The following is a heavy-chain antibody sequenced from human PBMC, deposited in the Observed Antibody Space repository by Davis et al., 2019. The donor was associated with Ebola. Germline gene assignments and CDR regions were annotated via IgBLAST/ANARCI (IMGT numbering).Heavy chain of an antibody. CDR1: GGSISSYY. Sequence: GSLRLSCPVSGGSISSYYWSWIRPPPGKGLEWIGYIYYSGSTNYHPPLKSRVTISVDTSKNQFSLKLSSVTAADTAVYYCARGARGSYVAGYWGQGTLVTVSS. V-gene: IGHV4-59*01. CDR2: IYYSGST. CDR3: ARGARGSYVAGY. J-gene: IGHJ4*02. D-gene: IGHD1-26*01.